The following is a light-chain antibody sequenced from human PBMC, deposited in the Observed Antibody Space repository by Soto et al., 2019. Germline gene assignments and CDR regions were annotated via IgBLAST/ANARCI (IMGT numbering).Light chain of an antibody. V-gene: IGLV1-40*01. J-gene: IGLJ2*01. CDR3: QSYDSSLSGSV. CDR2: GNS. Sequence: QSVLPQPPSVSGAPGQRVTISCTGSSSKIGAGYDVHWYQQFPGTAPKLLIYGNSNRPSGVPDRFSGSKSGTSASLAITGLQAEDEADYYCQSYDSSLSGSVFGGGTKLTV. CDR1: SSKIGAGYD.